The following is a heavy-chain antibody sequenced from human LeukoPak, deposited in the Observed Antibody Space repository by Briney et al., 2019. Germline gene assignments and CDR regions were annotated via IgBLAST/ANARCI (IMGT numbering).Heavy chain of an antibody. CDR2: IIPIFGTA. J-gene: IGHJ4*02. V-gene: IGHV1-69*05. Sequence: SVKVSCKASGGTFSSYAISWVRRAPGQGLEWMGRIIPIFGTANYAQKFQGRVTITTDESTSTAYMELSSLRSEDTAVYYCAREWVGYCSGGSCYYFDYWGQGTLVTVSS. CDR3: AREWVGYCSGGSCYYFDY. CDR1: GGTFSSYA. D-gene: IGHD2-15*01.